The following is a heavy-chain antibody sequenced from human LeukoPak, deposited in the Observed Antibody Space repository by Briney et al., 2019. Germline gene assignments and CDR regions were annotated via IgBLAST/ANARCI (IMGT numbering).Heavy chain of an antibody. Sequence: ASVKVSCKASGYTFTSYDINWVRQATGQGLEWMGWMNPSSGNTGYAQKFQGRVTMTRNTSISTAYMELSGLRSEDTAVYYCARTRSYYYDSSGYYWNPDDAFDIWGQGTMVTVSS. CDR1: GYTFTSYD. V-gene: IGHV1-8*01. J-gene: IGHJ3*02. CDR2: MNPSSGNT. CDR3: ARTRSYYYDSSGYYWNPDDAFDI. D-gene: IGHD3-22*01.